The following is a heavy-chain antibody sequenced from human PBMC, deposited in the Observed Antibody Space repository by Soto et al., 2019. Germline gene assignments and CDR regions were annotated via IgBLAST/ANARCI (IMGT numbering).Heavy chain of an antibody. CDR1: GFTFSSYG. Sequence: QVQLVESGGGVVQPGRSLRLSCAASGFTFSSYGMHWVRQAPGKGLEWVAVIWYDGSNKYYADCVKGRFTISRDNSKNTLDLQMNSLSGEGTAVYYCARGERYFDGLSPFDYWGQGTLVTVSS. CDR2: IWYDGSNK. J-gene: IGHJ4*02. CDR3: ARGERYFDGLSPFDY. V-gene: IGHV3-33*01. D-gene: IGHD3-9*01.